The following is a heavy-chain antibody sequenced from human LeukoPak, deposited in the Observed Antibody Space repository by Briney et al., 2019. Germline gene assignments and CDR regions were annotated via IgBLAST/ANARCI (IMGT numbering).Heavy chain of an antibody. CDR2: INHSGST. V-gene: IGHV4-34*01. Sequence: PSETLSLTCAVYGGSFSGYYWSWIRQPPGKGLEWIGEINHSGSTNYNPSLKSRVTISIDTSKNQFSLKLSSVAAPDTAVYYCARHGGSYRTSYYYYGMDVWGQGTTVTVSS. CDR3: ARHGGSYRTSYYYYGMDV. D-gene: IGHD1-26*01. J-gene: IGHJ6*02. CDR1: GGSFSGYY.